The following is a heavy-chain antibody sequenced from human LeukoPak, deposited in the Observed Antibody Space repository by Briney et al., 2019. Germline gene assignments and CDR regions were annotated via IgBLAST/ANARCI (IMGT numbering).Heavy chain of an antibody. V-gene: IGHV3-33*03. CDR1: GFTFSSYG. D-gene: IGHD3-22*01. Sequence: PGRSLRLSCAASGFTFSSYGMHWVRQAPGKGLEWVAFIWYDGINKYYADPVKGRFTISRDDSKNTLYLEMNSLRADDTAVYYCAKRGYYYDGSGYYSRTYFDYWGQGTPVIVSS. CDR2: IWYDGINK. CDR3: AKRGYYYDGSGYYSRTYFDY. J-gene: IGHJ4*02.